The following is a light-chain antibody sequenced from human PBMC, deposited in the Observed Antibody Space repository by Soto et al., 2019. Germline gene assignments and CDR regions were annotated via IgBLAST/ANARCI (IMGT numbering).Light chain of an antibody. J-gene: IGKJ4*01. CDR3: KQIYSAPLT. Sequence: DIQMTQSPSSLSASVGERVTINLRESQSITTYLNWYRQKPGKAPKLLIYAASSLQSGVPSRFSGSGSETEFTLSISSLQPEDFATYFCKQIYSAPLTFGGGTKVDIK. CDR2: AAS. V-gene: IGKV1-39*01. CDR1: QSITTY.